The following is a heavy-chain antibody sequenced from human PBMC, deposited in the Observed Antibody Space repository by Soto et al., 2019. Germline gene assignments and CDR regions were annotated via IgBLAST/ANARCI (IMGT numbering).Heavy chain of an antibody. D-gene: IGHD6-6*01. J-gene: IGHJ6*03. CDR1: GFTFSSCS. V-gene: IGHV3-21*01. CDR2: IDSSSSYI. CDR3: SSSVATSSAYIYYIDC. Sequence: EVQVVESGGGLVKPGESLRLSCAASGFTFSSCSMNWVRQAPGKGLEWVSSIDSSSSYIYYADSVKGRFTISRDNGKTSLYLQMNSPRADETGILYCSSSVATSSAYIYYIDCWGRRSSVTVSS.